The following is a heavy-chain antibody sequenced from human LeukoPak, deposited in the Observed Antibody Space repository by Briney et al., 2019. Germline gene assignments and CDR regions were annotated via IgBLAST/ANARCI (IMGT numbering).Heavy chain of an antibody. CDR2: ISAYNGNT. CDR3: ARVQVSDFWSGYYGSDWFDP. J-gene: IGHJ5*02. D-gene: IGHD3-3*01. Sequence: GASVKVSCKASGYTFTSYGISWVRQAPGQGLEWMGWISAYNGNTNYAQKLQGRVTMTTDTSTSTAYMELRSLRSDDTAVYYCARVQVSDFWSGYYGSDWFDPWGQGTLVTVSS. V-gene: IGHV1-18*01. CDR1: GYTFTSYG.